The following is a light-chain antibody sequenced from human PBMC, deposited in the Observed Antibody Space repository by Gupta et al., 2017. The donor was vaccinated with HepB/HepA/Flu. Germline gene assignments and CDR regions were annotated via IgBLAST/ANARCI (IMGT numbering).Light chain of an antibody. J-gene: IGKJ4*01. Sequence: EIVLTQSPGTLSLSPGERATLSCRASQSVSGSYLDWYQEKPGQAPRLIIYGASSRAYGIPDRFSGSGSGTDFTLTSSRRETEDFAMYYLQQYFNSLTFGGGTKVEIK. V-gene: IGKV3-20*01. CDR3: QQYFNSLT. CDR2: GAS. CDR1: QSVSGSY.